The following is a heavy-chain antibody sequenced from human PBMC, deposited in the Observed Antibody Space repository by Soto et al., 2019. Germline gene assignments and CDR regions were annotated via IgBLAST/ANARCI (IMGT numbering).Heavy chain of an antibody. V-gene: IGHV4-30-4*01. J-gene: IGHJ6*02. CDR1: GVSISSGDYY. Sequence: SETLSLTCTVSGVSISSGDYYWSWIRQTPGKGLEWIGYIYYSENTYYNPSLKSRVAISGDTSKNQFSLKLSSVTAADTAVYYCARDLWGYCGTDCYPLDVWGQGTTVTVSS. D-gene: IGHD2-21*02. CDR2: IYYSENT. CDR3: ARDLWGYCGTDCYPLDV.